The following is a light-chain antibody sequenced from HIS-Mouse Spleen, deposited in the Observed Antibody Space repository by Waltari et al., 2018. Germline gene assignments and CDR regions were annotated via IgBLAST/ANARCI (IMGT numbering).Light chain of an antibody. J-gene: IGLJ3*02. CDR3: AAWDDSLSGNWV. V-gene: IGLV1-47*01. CDR2: RNN. Sequence: QSVLTQPPSASGTPGQRVTISCSGSSSNIGSNYVYWYQQLPGTAPKLRIYRNNLRPSGVPDRFSGSKSGTSASLAISGLRSEDEADYYCAAWDDSLSGNWVFGGGTKLTVL. CDR1: SSNIGSNY.